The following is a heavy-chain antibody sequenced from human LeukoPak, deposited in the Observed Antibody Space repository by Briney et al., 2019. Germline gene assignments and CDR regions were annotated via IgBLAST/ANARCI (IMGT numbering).Heavy chain of an antibody. Sequence: GGSLRLSCAASGFTFSSYAMSWVRQAPGKGLEWVSSICGNSGSTYYADSVKGWFTISRDSSRNTLFLEMNSLRAEDTAIYHCAKDDTTSCYSAIDYWGQGILVTVSS. V-gene: IGHV3-23*01. CDR2: ICGNSGST. J-gene: IGHJ4*02. D-gene: IGHD2-15*01. CDR1: GFTFSSYA. CDR3: AKDDTTSCYSAIDY.